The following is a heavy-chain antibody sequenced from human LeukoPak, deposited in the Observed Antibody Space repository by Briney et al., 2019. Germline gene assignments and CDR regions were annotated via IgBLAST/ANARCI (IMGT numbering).Heavy chain of an antibody. Sequence: ASVKVSCKASGYTFTGYYMHWVRQAPGQGLEWMGWINPNSGGTNYAQKFQGRVTMTRDTSISTAYMELSRLRSDDTAVYYCARTDYFDWLSPAYYYYYYGMDVWGQGTTVTVSS. CDR2: INPNSGGT. CDR1: GYTFTGYY. J-gene: IGHJ6*02. V-gene: IGHV1-2*02. CDR3: ARTDYFDWLSPAYYYYYYGMDV. D-gene: IGHD3-9*01.